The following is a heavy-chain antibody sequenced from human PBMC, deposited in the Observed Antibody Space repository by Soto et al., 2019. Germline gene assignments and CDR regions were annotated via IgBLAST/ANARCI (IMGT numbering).Heavy chain of an antibody. CDR1: GFTFTSYA. V-gene: IGHV3-30-3*01. J-gene: IGHJ4*02. Sequence: GGSLRLSCAASGFTFTSYAVHWVRQAPGKGLEWVAVISFDGSSKYYADSVKGRFTISRDNSKNTLHLQMNSLRAEDTAVYYCARDAGIVTREYYFDYWGQGALVTVSS. CDR3: ARDAGIVTREYYFDY. CDR2: ISFDGSSK. D-gene: IGHD2-15*01.